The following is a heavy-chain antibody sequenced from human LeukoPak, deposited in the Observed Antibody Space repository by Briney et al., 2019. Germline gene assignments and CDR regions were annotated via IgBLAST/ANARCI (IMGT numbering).Heavy chain of an antibody. D-gene: IGHD6-13*01. CDR1: GYTFTGYY. V-gene: IGHV1-2*06. Sequence: ASVKVSCKASGYTFTGYYMHWVRQAPGQGLEWMGRINPNSGGTNYARKFQGRVTMTRDTSTSTVYMELSSLRSEDTAVYYCARGEAAAGTPYWGQGTLVTVSS. CDR3: ARGEAAAGTPY. J-gene: IGHJ4*02. CDR2: INPNSGGT.